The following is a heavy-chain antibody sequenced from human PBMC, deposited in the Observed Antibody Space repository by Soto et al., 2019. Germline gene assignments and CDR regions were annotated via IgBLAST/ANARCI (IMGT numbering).Heavy chain of an antibody. J-gene: IGHJ5*02. V-gene: IGHV1-18*01. CDR1: GYTFTSYG. CDR2: ISAYNGNT. Sequence: ASVNVSCKASGYTFTSYGISWVRQAPGQGLEWMGWISAYNGNTNYAQKLQGRVTMTTDTSTSTAYMELRSLRSDDTAVYYCARVVTIFGVVIIHKRIPSLDPWGQGTLVTVSS. D-gene: IGHD3-3*01. CDR3: ARVVTIFGVVIIHKRIPSLDP.